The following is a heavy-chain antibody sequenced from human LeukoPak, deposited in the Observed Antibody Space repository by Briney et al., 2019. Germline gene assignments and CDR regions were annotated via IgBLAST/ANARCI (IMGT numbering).Heavy chain of an antibody. J-gene: IGHJ4*02. D-gene: IGHD2-15*01. CDR2: ISYDGSNK. CDR1: GFTFSRNA. Sequence: PGGSLRLSCAASGFTFSRNAMNWVRQAPGKGLEWVAVISYDGSNKYYADSVKGRFTISRDNSKNTLYLQMNSLRAEDTAVYYCAARGNYWGQGTLVTVSS. CDR3: AARGNY. V-gene: IGHV3-30-3*01.